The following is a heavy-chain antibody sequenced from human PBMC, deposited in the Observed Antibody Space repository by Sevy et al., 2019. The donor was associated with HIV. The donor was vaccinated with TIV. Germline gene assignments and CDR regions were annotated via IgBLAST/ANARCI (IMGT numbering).Heavy chain of an antibody. CDR3: TRWSGSQSIFDY. D-gene: IGHD3-3*01. J-gene: IGHJ4*02. CDR2: FKSKIHGGTT. Sequence: GGSLRLSCTASGFIFGDYGMSWVRQAPGKGLEWIAFFKSKIHGGTTENAASVKGRFTISRDDSKNMGYLQMSNLKPEETAVYYCTRWSGSQSIFDYWGQGTLVTVSS. CDR1: GFIFGDYG. V-gene: IGHV3-49*04.